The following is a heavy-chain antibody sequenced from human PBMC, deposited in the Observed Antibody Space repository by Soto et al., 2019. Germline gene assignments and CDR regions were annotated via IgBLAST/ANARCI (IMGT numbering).Heavy chain of an antibody. J-gene: IGHJ6*02. CDR1: GFTFSSYA. CDR3: AKDHSSSSGYYYGMDV. CDR2: ISGSGGST. D-gene: IGHD6-6*01. V-gene: IGHV3-23*01. Sequence: GGSLRLSCAASGFTFSSYAMSWVRQAPGKGLEWVSAISGSGGSTYYADSVKGRFTISRDNSKNTLYLQMNSLRAEDTAVYYCAKDHSSSSGYYYGMDVWGQGTTVTVSS.